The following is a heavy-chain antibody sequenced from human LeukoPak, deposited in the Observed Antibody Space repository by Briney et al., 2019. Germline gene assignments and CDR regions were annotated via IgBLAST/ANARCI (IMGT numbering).Heavy chain of an antibody. CDR2: ISGSGGST. J-gene: IGHJ4*02. CDR1: GFTFSSYG. Sequence: GGSLRLSCAASGFTFSSYGMHWVRQAPGKGLEWVSAISGSGGSTYYADSVKGRFTISRDNAKNSLYLQMNSLRAEDTAVYYCARDGADYARFDYWGQGTLVAVSS. CDR3: ARDGADYARFDY. V-gene: IGHV3-21*01. D-gene: IGHD4-17*01.